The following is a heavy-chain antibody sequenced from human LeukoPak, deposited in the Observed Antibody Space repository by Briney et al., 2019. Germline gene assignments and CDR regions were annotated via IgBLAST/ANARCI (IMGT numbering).Heavy chain of an antibody. J-gene: IGHJ4*02. CDR2: IYYSGST. CDR1: GGSISSYY. Sequence: SETLSLTCTVSGGSISSYYWGWIRQPPGKGLEWIGYIYYSGSTNYNPSLKSRVTISVDTSKNQFSLKLSSVTAADTAVYHCAKLIRIVVVPVAVMRWGQGTLVTVSS. CDR3: AKLIRIVVVPVAVMR. D-gene: IGHD2-2*01. V-gene: IGHV4-59*08.